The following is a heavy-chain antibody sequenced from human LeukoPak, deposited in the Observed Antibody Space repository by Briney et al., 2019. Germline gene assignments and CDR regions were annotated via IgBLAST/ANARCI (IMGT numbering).Heavy chain of an antibody. V-gene: IGHV3-30*18. CDR2: VSYDGSKK. D-gene: IGHD3-9*01. J-gene: IGHJ5*02. Sequence: GGSLRLSCAASGFMFRSHGMHWVRQAPGKGLEWVAVVSYDGSKKYYADSVKGRFTISRDNSKNTLYLQMNSLRVEDTAVYYCAKGDYYDVLIGRQNWFGPWGQGTLVTVSS. CDR1: GFMFRSHG. CDR3: AKGDYYDVLIGRQNWFGP.